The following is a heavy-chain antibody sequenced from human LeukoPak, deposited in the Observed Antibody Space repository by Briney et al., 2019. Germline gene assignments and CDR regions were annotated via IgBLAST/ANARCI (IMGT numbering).Heavy chain of an antibody. D-gene: IGHD4-17*01. Sequence: SETLSLTCTVSGGPISSSSYYWGWIRQPPGKGLEWIGSIYYSGSTYYNPSLKSRVTISVDTSKNQFSLKLSSVTAADTAVYYCARDIDYGDLSYFDYWGQGTLVTVSS. CDR3: ARDIDYGDLSYFDY. CDR2: IYYSGST. J-gene: IGHJ4*02. V-gene: IGHV4-39*07. CDR1: GGPISSSSYY.